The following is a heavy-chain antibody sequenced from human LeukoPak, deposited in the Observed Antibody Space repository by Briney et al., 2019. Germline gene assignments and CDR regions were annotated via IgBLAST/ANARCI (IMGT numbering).Heavy chain of an antibody. V-gene: IGHV3-21*01. CDR3: ARDGVVPAGRYLDY. CDR2: ISSGSSYI. CDR1: GFTFSSYS. J-gene: IGHJ4*02. Sequence: PGGSLRLSCVASGFTFSSYSMNWVRQAPGKGLEWVSSISSGSSYIYYADSVKGRFTISRDNAKNSLYLQMNSLRAEDTAVYYCARDGVVPAGRYLDYWGQGTLVTVSS. D-gene: IGHD2-2*01.